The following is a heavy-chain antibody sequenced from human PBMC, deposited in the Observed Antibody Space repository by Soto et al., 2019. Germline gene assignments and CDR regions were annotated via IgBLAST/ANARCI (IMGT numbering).Heavy chain of an antibody. Sequence: ASVKVSCKASGYTFTSYGISWVRQAPGQGLEWMGWISAYNGNTNYAQKLQGRVTMTTDTSTSTAYMELRSLRSDDTAVYYCARLPRYYDSSGYYLGSIDYWGQGTLVTVSS. V-gene: IGHV1-18*04. CDR1: GYTFTSYG. CDR2: ISAYNGNT. J-gene: IGHJ4*02. D-gene: IGHD3-22*01. CDR3: ARLPRYYDSSGYYLGSIDY.